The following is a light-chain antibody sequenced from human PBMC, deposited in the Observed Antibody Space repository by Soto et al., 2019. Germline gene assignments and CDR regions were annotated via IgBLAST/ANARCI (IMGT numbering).Light chain of an antibody. J-gene: IGKJ4*01. Sequence: DIVMTQSPDSLAVSLGERATINCKSSQSVLYSSNNKNYLAWYQQKPGQPPKLLIYWASTRESVVPDRFSGSGYGTDFTLTISSLQAEDIAVYYCQQYYRTPLTFGGGTKVESK. CDR2: WAS. V-gene: IGKV4-1*01. CDR3: QQYYRTPLT. CDR1: QSVLYSSNNKNY.